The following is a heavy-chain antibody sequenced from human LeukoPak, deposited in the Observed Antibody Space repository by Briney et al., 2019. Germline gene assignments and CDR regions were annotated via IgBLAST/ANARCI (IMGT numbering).Heavy chain of an antibody. V-gene: IGHV1-46*01. Sequence: GVSVKVSCKTSGYSFTNYYTHWVRRAPGQGLEWMGIINPSGNSTRYAQIFQDRITMTRDTSTSTVYMELSSPRSEDTAVYYCARGYSSGYRIDHWGQGTLVTVSS. J-gene: IGHJ4*02. CDR3: ARGYSSGYRIDH. D-gene: IGHD6-19*01. CDR1: GYSFTNYY. CDR2: INPSGNST.